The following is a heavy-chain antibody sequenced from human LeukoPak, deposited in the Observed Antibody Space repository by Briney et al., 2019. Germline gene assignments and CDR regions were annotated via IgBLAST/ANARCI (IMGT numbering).Heavy chain of an antibody. Sequence: GGSLRLSCAASGFTFSSYAMSWVRQAPGKGLEWVSAISGSGGSTYYADSVKGRFTISRDNSKNTMYLQMNSLRAEDTAVYYCAKGSSTYSITSYWYFDLWGRGTLVTVSS. J-gene: IGHJ2*01. CDR1: GFTFSSYA. CDR2: ISGSGGST. CDR3: AKGSSTYSITSYWYFDL. D-gene: IGHD6-13*01. V-gene: IGHV3-23*01.